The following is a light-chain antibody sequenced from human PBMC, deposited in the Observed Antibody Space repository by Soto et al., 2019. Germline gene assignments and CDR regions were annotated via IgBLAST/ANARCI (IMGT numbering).Light chain of an antibody. Sequence: QSVLTQPPSASGTPGQRVTISCSGSSSNIGSNYVYWYQQLPGTAPQLLIYRNNQRPAVVPDRFSCSNAGTSASLAISVLRYEDAADYYCAEWDDSLSGPQFGTGTKLTVL. J-gene: IGLJ1*01. V-gene: IGLV1-47*01. CDR2: RNN. CDR3: AEWDDSLSGPQ. CDR1: SSNIGSNY.